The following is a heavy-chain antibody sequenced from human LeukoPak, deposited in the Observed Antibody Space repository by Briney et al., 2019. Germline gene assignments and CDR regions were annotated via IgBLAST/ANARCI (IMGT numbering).Heavy chain of an antibody. D-gene: IGHD7-27*01. CDR2: IKQDGSEK. CDR3: ARGNWEFVY. CDR1: GFTFINYW. Sequence: SGGSLRLSCAASGFTFINYWMTWVRQAPGKGLEWVANIKQDGSEKYYVDAVKGRFTISRDNAKNSLYLQMNNLRVEDTAVYYCARGNWEFVYWGQGTLVTVSS. V-gene: IGHV3-7*01. J-gene: IGHJ4*02.